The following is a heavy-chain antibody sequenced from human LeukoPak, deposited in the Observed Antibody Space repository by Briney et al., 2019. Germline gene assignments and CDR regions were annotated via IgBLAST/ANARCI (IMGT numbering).Heavy chain of an antibody. CDR1: GFTFSTYA. Sequence: GGSLRLSCAASGFTFSTYAMSWVRQAPGKGLEWVSAINDSGGSTYYADSVKGRFTISRDNSKNTLYLQMNSLRAEDTAVYYCAKPAISSRGWYYDYWGQGTLVTVSS. CDR3: AKPAISSRGWYYDY. D-gene: IGHD6-19*01. CDR2: INDSGGST. V-gene: IGHV3-23*01. J-gene: IGHJ4*02.